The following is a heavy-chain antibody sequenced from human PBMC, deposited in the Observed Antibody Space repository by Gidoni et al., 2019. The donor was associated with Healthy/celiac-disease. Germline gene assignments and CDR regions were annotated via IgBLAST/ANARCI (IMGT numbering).Heavy chain of an antibody. V-gene: IGHV3-20*01. Sequence: EVQLVESGGGVVRPGGSLRLSCSASGFTFDDSGMSWVRQAPGKGLEWVSGINWNGGSTGYAESVKGRFTIARDNAKNSLYLQMNSLRAEDTALYHCARVAGGNYYYYYMDVWGKGTTVTVSS. CDR2: INWNGGST. D-gene: IGHD3-16*01. CDR3: ARVAGGNYYYYYMDV. J-gene: IGHJ6*03. CDR1: GFTFDDSG.